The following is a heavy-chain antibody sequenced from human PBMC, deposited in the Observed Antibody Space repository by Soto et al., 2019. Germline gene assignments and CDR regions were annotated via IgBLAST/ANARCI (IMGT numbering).Heavy chain of an antibody. CDR2: ISSSSSYI. V-gene: IGHV3-21*04. CDR3: VKDRARGYSYGYWYYFDY. Sequence: PAGSLSLSCAASGFTFSSYSMNWLRPAPGQGREWVSSISSSSSYIYYADSVKGRFTISRDNAKNSLNLQMNSLRAEDTALYYCVKDRARGYSYGYWYYFDYWGQGTLVTVSS. CDR1: GFTFSSYS. J-gene: IGHJ4*02. D-gene: IGHD5-18*01.